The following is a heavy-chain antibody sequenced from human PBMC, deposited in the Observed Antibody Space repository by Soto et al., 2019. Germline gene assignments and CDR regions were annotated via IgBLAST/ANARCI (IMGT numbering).Heavy chain of an antibody. Sequence: PSQPLSLTCAISGDSVSSNSAAWNWIMQSPSRVLEWLGRTYYRSKWYNDYAVSVKSRITINPDTSKNQFSLQLNSVTPEDTAVYYCARTSTVTGDYWGQGTLVTVSS. CDR2: TYYRSKWYN. CDR3: ARTSTVTGDY. CDR1: GDSVSSNSAA. J-gene: IGHJ4*02. D-gene: IGHD4-17*01. V-gene: IGHV6-1*01.